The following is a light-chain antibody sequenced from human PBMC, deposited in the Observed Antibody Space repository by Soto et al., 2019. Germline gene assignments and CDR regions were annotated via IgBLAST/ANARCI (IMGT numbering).Light chain of an antibody. Sequence: QSALTQPASVSGSPGQSITISCTGTSSDVGYYNYVSWYQQHPGKAPKLIIYEVSNRPSGVSNRFSGSKSGNTASLTISGLRAEDEADYYCSSYSTSSTPVLFGGGTKVTVL. CDR1: SSDVGYYNY. J-gene: IGLJ2*01. CDR2: EVS. V-gene: IGLV2-14*01. CDR3: SSYSTSSTPVL.